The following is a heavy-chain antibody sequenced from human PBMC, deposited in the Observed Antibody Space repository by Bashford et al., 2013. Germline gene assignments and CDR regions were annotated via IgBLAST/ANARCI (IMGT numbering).Heavy chain of an antibody. Sequence: VRQAPGKDLEWVSAISKSGDATYYADSVKGRFTISRDNAKNSLYLQMNSLKTEDTAIYYCTTDERGQNWGSYFDYWGQGTLVTVSS. CDR3: TTDERGQNWGSYFDY. CDR2: ISKSGDAT. D-gene: IGHD7-27*01. V-gene: IGHV3-21*03. J-gene: IGHJ4*02.